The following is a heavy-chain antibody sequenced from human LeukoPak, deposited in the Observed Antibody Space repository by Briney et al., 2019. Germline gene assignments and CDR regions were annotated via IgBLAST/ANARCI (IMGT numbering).Heavy chain of an antibody. CDR2: INPNSGGT. J-gene: IGHJ4*02. Sequence: ASVKVSCKASGYTFTGYYMHWVRQAPGQGLEWMGWINPNSGGTNYAQKFQGRVTMTRDTSISTAYMELSSLRSEDTAVYYCAEIAVAGSGEHDYWGQGTLVTVSS. V-gene: IGHV1-2*02. D-gene: IGHD6-19*01. CDR3: AEIAVAGSGEHDY. CDR1: GYTFTGYY.